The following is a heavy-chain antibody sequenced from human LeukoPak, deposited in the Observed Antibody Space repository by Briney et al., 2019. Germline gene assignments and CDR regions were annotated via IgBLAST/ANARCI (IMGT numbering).Heavy chain of an antibody. J-gene: IGHJ4*02. V-gene: IGHV4-39*01. D-gene: IGHD5-18*01. CDR2: MSSSGTT. CDR1: GGSISSRSHY. CDR3: ARSGYSFLVDS. Sequence: SESLSLTRTVSGGSISSRSHYWGWTRQPPGRALEWIASMSSSGTTYYKPSLKSRVTISVDTSTNQISLHLSSMSAADTAVYFCARSGYSFLVDSWGQGTLVTVSS.